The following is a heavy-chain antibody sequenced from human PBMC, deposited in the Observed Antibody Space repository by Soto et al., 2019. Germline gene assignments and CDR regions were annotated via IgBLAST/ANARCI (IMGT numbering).Heavy chain of an antibody. V-gene: IGHV2-70*17. CDR1: GFSLSTRGMC. CDR3: ARIRTVAGTGIIDY. D-gene: IGHD6-19*01. CDR2: IDWDDDK. Sequence: ESGPTLVNPTQTLTLTCTFSGFSLSTRGMCVSWIRQPPGKALEWLARIDWDDDKFYSTSLKTRLTISKDTSKNQVVLTMTNMDPVDTATYYCARIRTVAGTGIIDYWGQGTLVTVSS. J-gene: IGHJ4*02.